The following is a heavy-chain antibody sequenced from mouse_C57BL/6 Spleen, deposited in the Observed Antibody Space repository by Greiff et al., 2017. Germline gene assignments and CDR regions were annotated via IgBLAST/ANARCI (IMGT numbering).Heavy chain of an antibody. CDR1: GYTFTDYY. V-gene: IGHV1-84*01. CDR3: ARSADYYGSSYWYFDV. J-gene: IGHJ1*03. Sequence: QVQLKESGPELVKPGASVKISCKASGYTFTDYYINWVKQRPGQGLEWIGWIYPGSGNTKYNEKFKGKDTLTVDTSSSTAYMQLSSLTSEDSAVYFCARSADYYGSSYWYFDVWGTGTTVTVSS. D-gene: IGHD1-1*01. CDR2: IYPGSGNT.